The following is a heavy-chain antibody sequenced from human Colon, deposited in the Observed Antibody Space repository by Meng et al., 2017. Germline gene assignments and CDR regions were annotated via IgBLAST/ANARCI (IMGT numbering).Heavy chain of an antibody. CDR2: INHSGST. J-gene: IGHJ4*02. CDR1: GGSFSGYY. CDR3: ARGLFDY. Sequence: QVPLQQWGAGLLKLSETLSLTCAVYGGSFSGYYWSWIRQPPGKGLEWIGEINHSGSTNYNPSLKSRVTISVDTSKNQFSLKLSSVTAADTAVYYCARGLFDYWGQGTLVTVSS. V-gene: IGHV4-34*01.